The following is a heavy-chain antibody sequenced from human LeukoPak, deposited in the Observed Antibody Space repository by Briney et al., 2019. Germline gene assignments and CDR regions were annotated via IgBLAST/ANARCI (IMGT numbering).Heavy chain of an antibody. V-gene: IGHV1-2*02. Sequence: GASVKVSCKASGYTFTDYYIHWVRRAPGQGLEWMGWVDPRSGITKCTQKFQGRVTMTRDTSINTVYVDLSGLTFDDTAVYYCATDIYGMLDYWGQGTLVTVSS. CDR1: GYTFTDYY. D-gene: IGHD3-9*01. CDR2: VDPRSGIT. J-gene: IGHJ4*02. CDR3: ATDIYGMLDY.